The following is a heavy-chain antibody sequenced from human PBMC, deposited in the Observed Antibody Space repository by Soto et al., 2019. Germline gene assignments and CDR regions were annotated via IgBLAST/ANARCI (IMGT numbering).Heavy chain of an antibody. CDR2: IYHNGST. Sequence: SETLSLTCTVSGGSISSGSYYWSWIRQHPGKGLEWIGFIYHNGSTYYNPSLKSRVAISVDTYKNQFSLKLNSVTAADTAVYYCARFVGFPQPPTYYFDYWGQGTQVTVSS. J-gene: IGHJ4*02. CDR3: ARFVGFPQPPTYYFDY. CDR1: GGSISSGSYY. D-gene: IGHD2-2*01. V-gene: IGHV4-31*03.